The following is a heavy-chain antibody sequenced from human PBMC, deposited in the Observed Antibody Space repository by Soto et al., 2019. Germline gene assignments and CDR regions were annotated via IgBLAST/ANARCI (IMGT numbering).Heavy chain of an antibody. CDR1: GGTFSSYA. Sequence: QVQLVQSGAEVKKPGSSVKVSCKASGGTFSSYAISWVRQAPGQGLEWMGGIIPIFGTANYAQKFQGRVTITADESTSTAYMELSSLRSEDTAVYYCARDKWNYYDSSGYYKDGDGYFDYWGQGTLVTVSS. D-gene: IGHD3-22*01. CDR2: IIPIFGTA. CDR3: ARDKWNYYDSSGYYKDGDGYFDY. J-gene: IGHJ4*02. V-gene: IGHV1-69*12.